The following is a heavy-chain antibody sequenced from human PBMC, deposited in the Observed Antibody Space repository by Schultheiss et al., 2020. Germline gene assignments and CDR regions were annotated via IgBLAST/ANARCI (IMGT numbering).Heavy chain of an antibody. Sequence: SETLSLTCTVSGGSISSGGYYWSWIRQHPGKGLEWIGYIYYSGSTYYNPSLKSRVTISVDTSKNQFSLKLCSVTAADTAVYYCARGSGDYVWFDPWGQGTLVTVSS. CDR1: GGSISSGGYY. CDR2: IYYSGST. J-gene: IGHJ5*02. CDR3: ARGSGDYVWFDP. D-gene: IGHD4-17*01. V-gene: IGHV4-31*03.